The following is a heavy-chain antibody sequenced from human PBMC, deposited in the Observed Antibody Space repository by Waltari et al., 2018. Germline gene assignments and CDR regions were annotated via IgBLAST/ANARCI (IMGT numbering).Heavy chain of an antibody. J-gene: IGHJ5*02. Sequence: EVQLVESGGGLVKPGGSLRLSCAASGFTFSSYSMNWVRQAPGKVLGWGSSSSSRSSYIYSADSVKGRFTISRDNAKNSLYLQMNSLRAEDTAVYYCAREGKGTTNWFDPWGQGTLVTVSS. CDR2: SSSRSSYI. V-gene: IGHV3-21*01. CDR3: AREGKGTTNWFDP. D-gene: IGHD4-17*01. CDR1: GFTFSSYS.